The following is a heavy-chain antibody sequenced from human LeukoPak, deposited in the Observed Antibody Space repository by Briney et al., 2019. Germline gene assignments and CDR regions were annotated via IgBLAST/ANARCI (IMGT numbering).Heavy chain of an antibody. CDR2: IYYSGST. D-gene: IGHD2-15*01. Sequence: SQTLSLTCTVSGGSISSGGYYWSWIRQHPGKGLEWIGYIYYSGSTYYNPSLKSRVTISVDTSKNQFSLKLSSVTAADTAVYYCARIVVVVAATNYWFDPWGQRTLVTVSS. CDR1: GGSISSGGYY. CDR3: ARIVVVVAATNYWFDP. V-gene: IGHV4-31*03. J-gene: IGHJ5*02.